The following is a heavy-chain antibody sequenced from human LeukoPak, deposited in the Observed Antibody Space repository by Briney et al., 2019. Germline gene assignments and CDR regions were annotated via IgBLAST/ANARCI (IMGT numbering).Heavy chain of an antibody. CDR3: ARDGGWYRDY. J-gene: IGHJ4*02. CDR2: IKQDGSER. V-gene: IGHV3-7*01. CDR1: EFTFSSYW. D-gene: IGHD6-19*01. Sequence: GGSLRLSCAASEFTFSSYWMSWVRQAPGKGLEWVANIKQDGSERNYVDSVKGRFTISSDNAKNSLYLQMNSLRAEDTAVYYCARDGGWYRDYWGQGTLVTVSS.